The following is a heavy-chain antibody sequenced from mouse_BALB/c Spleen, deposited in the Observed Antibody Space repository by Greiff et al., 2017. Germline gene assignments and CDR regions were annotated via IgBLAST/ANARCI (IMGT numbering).Heavy chain of an antibody. CDR3: ARGGDYGGFAY. V-gene: IGHV1S41*01. D-gene: IGHD2-4*01. CDR2: IAPGRGST. J-gene: IGHJ3*01. Sequence: DLVKPGASVKLSCKASGYTLTSYWINWIKQRPGQGLEWIGRIAPGRGSTYYNEMFKGKATLTIDTSSSTAYIQLSSLSSEDSAVYFCARGGDYGGFAYWGQGTLVTVSA. CDR1: GYTLTSYW.